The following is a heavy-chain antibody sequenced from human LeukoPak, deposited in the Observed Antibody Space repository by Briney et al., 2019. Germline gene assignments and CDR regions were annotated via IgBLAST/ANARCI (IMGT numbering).Heavy chain of an antibody. Sequence: GASVKVSCKASGGTFSSYAISWVRQAPGQGLEWMGGIIPIFGTANYAQKFQGRVTITTDESTSTAYMELSSLRSEDTAVYYCARDRFHSSDYSIHDYWGQGTLVTVSS. CDR1: GGTFSSYA. CDR2: IIPIFGTA. D-gene: IGHD3-22*01. CDR3: ARDRFHSSDYSIHDY. J-gene: IGHJ4*02. V-gene: IGHV1-69*05.